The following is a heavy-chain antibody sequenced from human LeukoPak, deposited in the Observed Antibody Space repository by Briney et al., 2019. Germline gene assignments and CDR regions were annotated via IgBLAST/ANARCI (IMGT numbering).Heavy chain of an antibody. V-gene: IGHV3-23*01. D-gene: IGHD1-26*01. CDR1: GFTFSGYA. CDR3: AKAISGSNAVADY. Sequence: PGGSLRLSCAASGFTFSGYAMTWVRQAPGKGLEWVSSISGSGDNTYYADSVKGRFTISRDNSKNTLYLQTNSLRAEDTAVYYCAKAISGSNAVADYWGQGTLVTVSS. CDR2: ISGSGDNT. J-gene: IGHJ4*02.